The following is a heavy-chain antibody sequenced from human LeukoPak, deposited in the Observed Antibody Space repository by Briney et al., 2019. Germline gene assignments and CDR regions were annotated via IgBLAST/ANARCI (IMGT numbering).Heavy chain of an antibody. CDR2: ISAYNGNT. Sequence: ASVKVSXKASGYTFTSYGISWVRQAPGQGLEWIGWISAYNGNTNYAQKLQGRVTMTTDTSTSTAYMELRSLRSDDTAVYYCARKYYYDSSGYYSNWGQGTLVTVSS. CDR1: GYTFTSYG. V-gene: IGHV1-18*01. J-gene: IGHJ4*02. CDR3: ARKYYYDSSGYYSN. D-gene: IGHD3-22*01.